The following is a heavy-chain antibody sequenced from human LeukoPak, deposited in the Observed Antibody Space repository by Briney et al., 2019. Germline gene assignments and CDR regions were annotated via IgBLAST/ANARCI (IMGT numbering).Heavy chain of an antibody. CDR3: ARGGYYFDTGD. V-gene: IGHV4-4*07. CDR2: LYTSGST. CDR1: GGSISSYY. J-gene: IGHJ4*02. Sequence: PSETLSLTCTVSGGSISSYYWSWIRQPAGKGLEWIGRLYTSGSTNYNPSLKSRVTISVDKAKNQFSLKLTSVTAADTAAYYCARGGYYFDTGDWGQGTLVTVSS. D-gene: IGHD3-22*01.